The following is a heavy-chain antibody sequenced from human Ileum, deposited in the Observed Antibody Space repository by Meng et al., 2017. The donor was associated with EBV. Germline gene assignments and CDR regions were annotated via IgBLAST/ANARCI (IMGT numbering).Heavy chain of an antibody. CDR3: ARDSSSSAYSPFDY. Sequence: QLQQSRPGLGMPQQTLSPTRPIPGDSVSSNSAAWNWIRQSPSRGLEWLGRTYYRSKWYNDYAVSVKSRITINPDTSKNQFSLQLNSVTPEDTAVYYCARDSSSSAYSPFDYWGQGTLVTVSS. J-gene: IGHJ4*02. CDR1: GDSVSSNSAA. V-gene: IGHV6-1*01. CDR2: TYYRSKWYN. D-gene: IGHD3-22*01.